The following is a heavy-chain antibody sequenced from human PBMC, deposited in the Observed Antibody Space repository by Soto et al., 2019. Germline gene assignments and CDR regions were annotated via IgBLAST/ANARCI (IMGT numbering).Heavy chain of an antibody. J-gene: IGHJ6*02. Sequence: GESLKISCKGSGYSFTSYWIGWVRQMPRKGLEWMGIIYPGDSDTRYSPSFQGQVTISADKSISTAYLQWSSLKASDTAMYYCASKEYSSSSEFYYYYGMDVWGQGTTVTVSS. D-gene: IGHD6-6*01. CDR3: ASKEYSSSSEFYYYYGMDV. V-gene: IGHV5-51*01. CDR1: GYSFTSYW. CDR2: IYPGDSDT.